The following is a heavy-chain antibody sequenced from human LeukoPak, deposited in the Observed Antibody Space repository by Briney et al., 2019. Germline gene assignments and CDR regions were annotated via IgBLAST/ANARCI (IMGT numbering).Heavy chain of an antibody. CDR2: IYYSGST. Sequence: SETLSLTCTVSGGSISSYYWSWIRQPPGKRLEWIGYIYYSGSTNYNPSLKSRVTISVDTSKNQFSLKLSSVTAADTAVYYCAGQGIAAAGRGYWGQGTLVTVSS. CDR1: GGSISSYY. J-gene: IGHJ4*02. V-gene: IGHV4-59*01. D-gene: IGHD6-13*01. CDR3: AGQGIAAAGRGY.